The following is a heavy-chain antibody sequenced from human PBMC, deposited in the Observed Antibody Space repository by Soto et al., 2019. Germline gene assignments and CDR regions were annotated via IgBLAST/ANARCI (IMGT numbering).Heavy chain of an antibody. V-gene: IGHV1-18*04. CDR1: GYTFTSYG. CDR2: ISAYNGNT. CDR3: ARERKNYYDSSGYYHDWYFDL. J-gene: IGHJ2*01. Sequence: ASVKVYCKASGYTFTSYGISWVREAPGQGLEWMGWISAYNGNTNYAQKLQGRVTMTTDTSTSTAYMELRSLRSDDTAVYYCARERKNYYDSSGYYHDWYFDLWGRGTLVTVSS. D-gene: IGHD3-22*01.